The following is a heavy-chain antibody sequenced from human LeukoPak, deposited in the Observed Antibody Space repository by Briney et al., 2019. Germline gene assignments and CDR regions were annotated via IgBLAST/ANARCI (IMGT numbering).Heavy chain of an antibody. CDR2: VIPIFGTA. D-gene: IGHD2-2*01. CDR3: AYWWRGCQLLNIFDY. V-gene: IGHV1-69*13. Sequence: SVKVSCKASGGTFSSYAISWVRQATGQGLEWMGGVIPIFGTANYAQKFQGRVTITADESTSTAYMGLRSLSSEETAVYYCAYWWRGCQLLNIFDYWGQGTLVTVSS. CDR1: GGTFSSYA. J-gene: IGHJ4*02.